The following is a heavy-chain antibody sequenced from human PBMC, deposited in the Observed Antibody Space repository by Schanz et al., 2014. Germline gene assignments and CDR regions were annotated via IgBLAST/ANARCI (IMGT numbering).Heavy chain of an antibody. Sequence: QVQLVQSGAEAKKPGASVKVSCEASGYTFTSYYIHWFRQAPGQGLGWMGLINPSVGNTNYAQKFNSRVTMTRDTTTSTVYMELSSRRSADTAEYFCARGPSTGACDIWGQGTMVTVSS. CDR2: INPSVGNT. V-gene: IGHV1-46*03. CDR3: ARGPSTGACDI. CDR1: GYTFTSYY. J-gene: IGHJ3*02.